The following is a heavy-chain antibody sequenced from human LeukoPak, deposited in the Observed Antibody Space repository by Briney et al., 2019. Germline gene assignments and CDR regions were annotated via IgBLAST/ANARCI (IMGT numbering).Heavy chain of an antibody. CDR3: AKESGWQVYYFDF. V-gene: IGHV1-2*02. CDR1: GYTFNGSY. Sequence: ASVKVSCKASGYTFNGSYMHWVRHVPAQGIEWMGWINPNSGGKNYAQRFQGRVTMTRDTSVSTAYMELSGLTSDDTAVYYCAKESGWQVYYFDFWGQGTRVTVSS. J-gene: IGHJ4*02. CDR2: INPNSGGK. D-gene: IGHD6-19*01.